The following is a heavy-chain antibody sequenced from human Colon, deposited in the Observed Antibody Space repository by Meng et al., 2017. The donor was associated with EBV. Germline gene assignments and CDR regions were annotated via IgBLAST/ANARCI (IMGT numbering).Heavy chain of an antibody. J-gene: IGHJ4*02. CDR1: GGSISSNGYY. D-gene: IGHD3-10*01. CDR2: IYHSGST. CDR3: ARRRGGSGRDC. Sequence: QLQLQESGPGLLKPSVTLSLTCTVSGGSISSNGYYWDWVRQPPGKGLEWIGAIYHSGSTSYNPSLQSRVTMFVDTSKNQFSLMLTSVTATDTAVYYCARRRGGSGRDCWGQGTLVTVSS. V-gene: IGHV4-39*01.